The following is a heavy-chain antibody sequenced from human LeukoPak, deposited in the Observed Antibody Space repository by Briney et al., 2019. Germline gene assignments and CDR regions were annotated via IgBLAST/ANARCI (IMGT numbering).Heavy chain of an antibody. V-gene: IGHV3-66*02. CDR1: GFTVSSNY. Sequence: GGSLRLSCAASGFTVSSNYMGWVRQAPGKGLEWVSVIYSGGSTYYADSVKGRFTISRDNSKNTLYLQMNSLRAEDTAVYYCARDVGLRLRAGGDAFDIWGQGTMVTVYS. D-gene: IGHD4-17*01. CDR2: IYSGGST. CDR3: ARDVGLRLRAGGDAFDI. J-gene: IGHJ3*02.